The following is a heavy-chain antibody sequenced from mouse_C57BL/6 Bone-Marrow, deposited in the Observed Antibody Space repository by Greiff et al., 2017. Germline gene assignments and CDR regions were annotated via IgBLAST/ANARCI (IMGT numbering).Heavy chain of an antibody. CDR2: IFPGSGST. D-gene: IGHD2-4*01. Sequence: QVQLQQSGPELVRPGASVKISCKAPGYTFTSHWMQWVRQRPGQGLEWIGEIFPGSGSTYYNEKFKGKATLTVDTSSSTAYMQLSSLTSEDSAVYFCVRWEYDYDLAWFAYWGQGTLVTVSA. V-gene: IGHV1-56*01. J-gene: IGHJ3*01. CDR1: GYTFTSHW. CDR3: VRWEYDYDLAWFAY.